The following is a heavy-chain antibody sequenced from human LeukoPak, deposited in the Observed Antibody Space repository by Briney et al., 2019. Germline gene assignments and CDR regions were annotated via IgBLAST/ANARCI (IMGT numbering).Heavy chain of an antibody. V-gene: IGHV1-18*01. CDR3: ARFGVGYYYDSSGYYY. CDR2: ISAYNGNT. D-gene: IGHD3-22*01. CDR1: GYTFTSYG. Sequence: ASVKVSFKASGYTFTSYGISWVRQAPGQGLEWMGWISAYNGNTNYAQKLQGRVTMTTDTSTSTAYMELRSLRSDDTAVYYCARFGVGYYYDSSGYYYWGQGTLVTVSS. J-gene: IGHJ4*02.